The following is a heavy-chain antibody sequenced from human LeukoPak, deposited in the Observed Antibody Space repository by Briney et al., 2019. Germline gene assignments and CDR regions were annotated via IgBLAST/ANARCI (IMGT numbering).Heavy chain of an antibody. V-gene: IGHV4-34*01. J-gene: IGHJ4*02. CDR2: IHHSGST. D-gene: IGHD3-9*01. CDR3: ARVNPGLRYFGY. CDR1: GGSFSGFY. Sequence: PSETLSLTCAVYGGSFSGFYWSWIRQPPGKGLEWIGEIHHSGSTNYNPSLKSRVTISVDTSKNQFSLKLSSVTAADTAVYYCARVNPGLRYFGYWGQGTLVTVSS.